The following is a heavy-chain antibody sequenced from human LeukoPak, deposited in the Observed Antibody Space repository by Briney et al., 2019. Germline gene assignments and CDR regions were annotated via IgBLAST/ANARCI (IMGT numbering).Heavy chain of an antibody. CDR3: ARHSLILTGYPFDY. Sequence: SETLSLTCTVSGGSISSYYWSWIRQPPGKELEWIGYIYYSGSTKYNPSLESRVSISVDTSKNQFSLKLTSVTAADTAVYYCARHSLILTGYPFDYWGQGTLVAVSP. J-gene: IGHJ4*02. CDR2: IYYSGST. CDR1: GGSISSYY. V-gene: IGHV4-59*08. D-gene: IGHD3-9*01.